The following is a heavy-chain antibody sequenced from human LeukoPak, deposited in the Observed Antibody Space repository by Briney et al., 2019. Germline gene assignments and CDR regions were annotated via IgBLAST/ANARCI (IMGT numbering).Heavy chain of an antibody. CDR3: ARDLRPYCGGDCYSSPYYYYYGMDV. V-gene: IGHV3-7*03. Sequence: GGSLRLSCAASGFTFSSYWMNWARQAPGKGLEWVASINHNGNVNYYVDSVKGRFTISRDNAKNSLYLQMSNLRAEDTAVYYRARDLRPYCGGDCYSSPYYYYYGMDVWGQGTTVTVSS. CDR2: INHNGNVN. J-gene: IGHJ6*02. CDR1: GFTFSSYW. D-gene: IGHD2-21*02.